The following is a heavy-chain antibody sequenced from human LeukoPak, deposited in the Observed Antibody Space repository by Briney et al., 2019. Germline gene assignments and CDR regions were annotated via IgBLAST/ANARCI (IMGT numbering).Heavy chain of an antibody. CDR2: IRSKANNYVT. V-gene: IGHV3-73*01. J-gene: IGHJ4*02. CDR1: GFNFSGAA. D-gene: IGHD6-19*01. Sequence: GESLKLSCAASGFNFSGAAMHWARQAPGKGLGWVGRIRSKANNYVTTFAASVKGRFTISRDDGKNTVDLHMNSLKAEDTAVYYCFVAEVGYWGQGTLVTVSS. CDR3: FVAEVGY.